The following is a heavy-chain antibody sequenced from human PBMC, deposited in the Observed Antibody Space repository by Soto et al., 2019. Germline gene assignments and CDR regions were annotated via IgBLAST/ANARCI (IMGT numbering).Heavy chain of an antibody. J-gene: IGHJ6*02. CDR2: MNPNSGNT. Sequence: QVQLVQSGAEVKKPGASVKVSCKASGYTFTSYDINWVRQATGQGLEWMGWMNPNSGNTGYAQKFQGRVTMTRNTSISTAYMELSSLRSEDTAVYYCARPLYSSSWGVYYYVMDVWGQGTTVTVSS. V-gene: IGHV1-8*01. CDR3: ARPLYSSSWGVYYYVMDV. CDR1: GYTFTSYD. D-gene: IGHD6-13*01.